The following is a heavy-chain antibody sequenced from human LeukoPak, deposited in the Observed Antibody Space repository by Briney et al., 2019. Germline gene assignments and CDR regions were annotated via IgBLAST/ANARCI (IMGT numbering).Heavy chain of an antibody. CDR3: ARLEWARAEYYYCYMDV. J-gene: IGHJ6*03. Sequence: GGSLRLSCAASGFTFKTYWMNWVRQAPGKGLEWVASINQDGSEKNYVDSVKGRFTISRDNAKNLLDLQMNSLRAEDTAVYYCARLEWARAEYYYCYMDVWGKGTTVTVSS. D-gene: IGHD2-8*01. CDR1: GFTFKTYW. CDR2: INQDGSEK. V-gene: IGHV3-7*01.